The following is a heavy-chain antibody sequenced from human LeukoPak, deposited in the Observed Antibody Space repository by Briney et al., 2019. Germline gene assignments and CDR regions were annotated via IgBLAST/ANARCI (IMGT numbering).Heavy chain of an antibody. CDR1: GFNFGTYW. CDR2: IRQDGSVK. D-gene: IGHD3-22*01. Sequence: GSLRLSCAASGFNFGTYWMSWVRQAPGKGLEWLANIRQDGSVKFYVDSVKGRFTISRDNAKSSLYLQMNSLRVEDTAVYYCASSHDSSGNDWGQGTLVTVSS. CDR3: ASSHDSSGND. J-gene: IGHJ4*02. V-gene: IGHV3-7*01.